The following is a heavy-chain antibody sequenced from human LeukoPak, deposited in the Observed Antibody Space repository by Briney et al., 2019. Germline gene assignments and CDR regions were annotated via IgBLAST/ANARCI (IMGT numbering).Heavy chain of an antibody. V-gene: IGHV4-59*11. J-gene: IGHJ4*02. CDR1: GGSISSHY. Sequence: SETLSLACTVSGGSISSHYWSWIRQPPGKGLEWIGYIYYSGSTNYNPSLKSRVTISVDTSKNQFSLKLSSVTAADTAVYYCARDLGRDRYFDSWGQGTLVTVSS. CDR2: IYYSGST. D-gene: IGHD5-24*01. CDR3: ARDLGRDRYFDS.